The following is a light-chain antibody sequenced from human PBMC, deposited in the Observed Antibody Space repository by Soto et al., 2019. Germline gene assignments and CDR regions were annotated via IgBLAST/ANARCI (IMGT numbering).Light chain of an antibody. J-gene: IGLJ3*02. CDR2: ELN. CDR1: SIDIGGYNS. CDR3: AAWDDSLSEGV. V-gene: IGLV2-8*01. Sequence: QSALTQPPSASGSPGQSVTISCTGTSIDIGGYNSVSWYQQHPGKAPRLMIYELNKQPSGVPDRVSGSKSGYTASLTVSGIQTEDEAFDYCAAWDDSLSEGVFGGGTKRTVL.